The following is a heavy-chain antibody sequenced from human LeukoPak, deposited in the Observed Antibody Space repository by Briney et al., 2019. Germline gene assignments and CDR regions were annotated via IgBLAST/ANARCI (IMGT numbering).Heavy chain of an antibody. J-gene: IGHJ4*02. V-gene: IGHV4-38-2*02. D-gene: IGHD1-1*01. CDR3: ARDDTGFEY. CDR1: GFSIRSAYH. Sequence: SENLSRNCSVSGFSIRSAYHWGWIRQPPGGRLEWIGSISHTGVAYYNPSFKSRLTISLDTSKDEFSLQLTSVTAADTAIYYCARDDTGFEYWGQGIVVTVS. CDR2: ISHTGVA.